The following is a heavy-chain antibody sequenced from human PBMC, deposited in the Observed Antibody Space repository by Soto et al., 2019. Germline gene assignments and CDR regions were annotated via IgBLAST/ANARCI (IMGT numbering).Heavy chain of an antibody. V-gene: IGHV3-33*01. CDR1: GFTFSSYG. CDR2: IWYDGSNK. CDR3: AREVLVRGIKYHGMDV. Sequence: QVQLVESGGGVVQPGRSLSLSCAASGFTFSSYGIHWVRQAPGKGLESVAVIWYDGSNKYYSDSVKGRFTISRDNSKNTLYLQTNSLRAEDTAVYYCAREVLVRGIKYHGMDVWGQGTTVTVS. D-gene: IGHD3-10*01. J-gene: IGHJ6*02.